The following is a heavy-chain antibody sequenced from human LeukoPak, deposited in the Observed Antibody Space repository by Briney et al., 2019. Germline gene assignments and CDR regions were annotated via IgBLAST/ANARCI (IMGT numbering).Heavy chain of an antibody. D-gene: IGHD6-19*01. V-gene: IGHV4-39*01. J-gene: IGHJ3*02. Sequence: SETLSLTCTVSGGSISNSSYYWGWIRQPPGKGLEWIGSIYYSGSTYYNPSLKSRVTISVDTSKNQFSLKLSSVTAADTAVYYCARQEDSSGWYQSYAFDIWGQGTMVTVSS. CDR3: ARQEDSSGWYQSYAFDI. CDR2: IYYSGST. CDR1: GGSISNSSYY.